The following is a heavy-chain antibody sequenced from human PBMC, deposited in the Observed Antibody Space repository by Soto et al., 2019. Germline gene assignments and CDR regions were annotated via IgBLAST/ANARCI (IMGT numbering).Heavy chain of an antibody. CDR3: ARDNSESLLWFGELFPLIDY. Sequence: QVQLVESGGGVVRPGRSLRLSCAASGFTFSSYGMHWVRQAPGKGLEWVAVIWYDGSNKYYADSVKGRFTISRDNSKNTLYLQMNSLRAEDTAVYYCARDNSESLLWFGELFPLIDYWGQGTLVTVSS. J-gene: IGHJ4*02. D-gene: IGHD3-10*01. CDR2: IWYDGSNK. V-gene: IGHV3-33*01. CDR1: GFTFSSYG.